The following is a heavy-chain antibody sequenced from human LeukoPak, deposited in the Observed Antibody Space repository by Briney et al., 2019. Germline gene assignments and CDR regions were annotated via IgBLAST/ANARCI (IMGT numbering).Heavy chain of an antibody. D-gene: IGHD1-7*01. CDR2: ISAYNGNT. CDR3: AREQVPYNWNYVLGDY. Sequence: GASVKVSCKASGYTFTSYGISWVRQAPGQGLGWMGWISAYNGNTNYAQKLQGRVTMTTDTSTSTAYMELRSLRSDDTAMYYCAREQVPYNWNYVLGDYWGQGTLVTVSS. J-gene: IGHJ4*02. CDR1: GYTFTSYG. V-gene: IGHV1-18*01.